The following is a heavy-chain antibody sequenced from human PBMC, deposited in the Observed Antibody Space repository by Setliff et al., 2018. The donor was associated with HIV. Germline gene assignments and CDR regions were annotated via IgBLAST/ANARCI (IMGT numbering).Heavy chain of an antibody. J-gene: IGHJ4*02. CDR1: GFTLSSYT. Sequence: GESLKISCAASGFTLSSYTMHWVRQAPGKGLEWVSYITGAGSGIDYADSVKGRFTISRDNAKNSLFLQMNNLTVDDTGVYFCARDLWGTYNGYLHYWGRGTLVTVSS. D-gene: IGHD1-20*01. CDR3: ARDLWGTYNGYLHY. V-gene: IGHV3-48*04. CDR2: ITGAGSGI.